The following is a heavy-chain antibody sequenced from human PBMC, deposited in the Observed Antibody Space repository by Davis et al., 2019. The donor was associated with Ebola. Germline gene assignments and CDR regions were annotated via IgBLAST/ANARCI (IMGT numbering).Heavy chain of an antibody. V-gene: IGHV4-4*02. Sequence: PSETLSLTCAVSGGSISSSNWWSWVRQPPGKGLEWIGEIYHSGSTNYNPSLKSRVTISVDKSKNQFSLKLSSVTAADTAVYYCAREGRDYINYYYYYYMDVWGKGTTVTVSS. CDR1: GGSISSSNW. D-gene: IGHD4-11*01. J-gene: IGHJ6*03. CDR2: IYHSGST. CDR3: AREGRDYINYYYYYYMDV.